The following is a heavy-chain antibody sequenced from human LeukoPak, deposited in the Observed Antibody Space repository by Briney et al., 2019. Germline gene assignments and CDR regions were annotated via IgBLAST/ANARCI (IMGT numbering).Heavy chain of an antibody. V-gene: IGHV4-4*07. D-gene: IGHD3-10*01. CDR2: IYTSGST. Sequence: SETLSLTCTVSGGSISSYYWSWIRQPAGKGLEWIGRIYTSGSTNYNPSLKSRVTMSVDTSKNQFSLKLSSVTAADTAVYYCARGVYYGSGSYYAGCAFDIWGQGTMVTVSS. J-gene: IGHJ3*02. CDR3: ARGVYYGSGSYYAGCAFDI. CDR1: GGSISSYY.